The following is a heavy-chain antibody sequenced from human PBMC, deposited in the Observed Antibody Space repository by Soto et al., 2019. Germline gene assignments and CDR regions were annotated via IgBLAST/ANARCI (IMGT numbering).Heavy chain of an antibody. CDR2: ISESGGST. D-gene: IGHD6-13*01. CDR3: AKDLVAAAAS. Sequence: DGPLLESGGGLGQPGGSLRLSCVGSGFTFSNYAISWVRQAPGKGLQWVSGISESGGSTHYADSVRGRFAISRDNSKNTVYLQMNSLRAEDTAIYYCAKDLVAAAASWGQGTLVTVSS. J-gene: IGHJ5*02. CDR1: GFTFSNYA. V-gene: IGHV3-23*01.